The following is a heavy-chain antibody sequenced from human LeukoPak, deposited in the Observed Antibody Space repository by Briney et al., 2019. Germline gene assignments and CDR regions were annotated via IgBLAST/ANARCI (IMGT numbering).Heavy chain of an antibody. D-gene: IGHD6-19*01. V-gene: IGHV3-66*01. CDR1: GFTVSSNY. CDR2: IYSGGST. Sequence: GGSLRLSCAASGFTVSSNYMSWVRQAPGKGLEWVSVIYSGGSTNYADSVKGRFTISRDNSKNTLYLQMNSLRVEDTAVYYCARDRDPIIAVAGTLDYWGQGTLVTVSS. J-gene: IGHJ4*02. CDR3: ARDRDPIIAVAGTLDY.